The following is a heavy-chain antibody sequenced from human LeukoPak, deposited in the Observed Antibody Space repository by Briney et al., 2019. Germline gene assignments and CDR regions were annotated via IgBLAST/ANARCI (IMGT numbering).Heavy chain of an antibody. CDR2: ISGSGGST. D-gene: IGHD2-15*01. Sequence: GGSLRLSCAASGFTFSSYAMSWVRQAPGKGLEWVSGISGSGGSTHYADSVKDRFTISRDNSKNTLYLQMNSLRAEDTAVYYCAKETVVVVAATPDASDIWGQGTMVTVSS. V-gene: IGHV3-23*01. J-gene: IGHJ3*02. CDR3: AKETVVVVAATPDASDI. CDR1: GFTFSSYA.